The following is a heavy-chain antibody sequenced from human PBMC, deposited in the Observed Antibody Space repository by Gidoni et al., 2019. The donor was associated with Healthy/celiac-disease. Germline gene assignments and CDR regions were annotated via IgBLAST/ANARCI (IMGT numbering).Heavy chain of an antibody. CDR2: IYYSGST. V-gene: IGHV4-31*03. J-gene: IGHJ4*02. CDR3: AAKRDTVTTVGGYGY. Sequence: QVQLQESGPGLVKPSQTLSLTCTVSGGSISSGGYYWSWIRQHPGQGREWIGYIYYSGSTYYNPSLKSRVTISVDTSKNQSSLKLSSVTAADTAVYYCAAKRDTVTTVGGYGYWGQGTLVTVSS. D-gene: IGHD4-17*01. CDR1: GGSISSGGYY.